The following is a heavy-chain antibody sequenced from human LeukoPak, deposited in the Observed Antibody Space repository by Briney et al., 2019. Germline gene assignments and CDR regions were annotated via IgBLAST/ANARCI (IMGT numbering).Heavy chain of an antibody. CDR3: ARAVYGSGSHFFDY. CDR2: IYHSGST. Sequence: PSETLSLTCAVSGGSISSGGYSWSWIRQPPGKGLEWIGYIYHSGSTYYNPSLKSRVTISVDRSKNQFSLKLSSVPAADTAVYFCARAVYGSGSHFFDYWGQGILVTVSS. J-gene: IGHJ4*02. D-gene: IGHD3-10*01. V-gene: IGHV4-30-2*01. CDR1: GGSISSGGYS.